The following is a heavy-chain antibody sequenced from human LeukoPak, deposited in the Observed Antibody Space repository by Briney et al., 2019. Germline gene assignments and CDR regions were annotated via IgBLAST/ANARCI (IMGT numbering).Heavy chain of an antibody. CDR3: ATDNGANFEYFHH. V-gene: IGHV3-48*02. J-gene: IGHJ1*01. CDR2: ISNSSKSI. Sequence: GGSLRLSCAASGFTFSTYPMNWVRQGPGKGLEWVSYISNSSKSIYYADSVKGRFTISRDNARNSLYLQMNSLRDEDTAVYCCATDNGANFEYFHHWGQGTLVTVSS. D-gene: IGHD4/OR15-4a*01. CDR1: GFTFSTYP.